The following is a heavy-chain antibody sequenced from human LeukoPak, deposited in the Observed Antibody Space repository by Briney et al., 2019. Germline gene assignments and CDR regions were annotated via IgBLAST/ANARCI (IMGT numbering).Heavy chain of an antibody. CDR2: IYYSGST. CDR1: GGSISSYY. Sequence: PSETLSLTCTVSGGSISSYYWSWIRQPPGKGLEWIGYIYYSGSTNYNPSLKSRVTISVDTSKNQFSLKLSSVTAADTAVYYCARASQYGSGSHLGYWGQGTLVTVSS. D-gene: IGHD3-10*01. V-gene: IGHV4-59*01. J-gene: IGHJ4*02. CDR3: ARASQYGSGSHLGY.